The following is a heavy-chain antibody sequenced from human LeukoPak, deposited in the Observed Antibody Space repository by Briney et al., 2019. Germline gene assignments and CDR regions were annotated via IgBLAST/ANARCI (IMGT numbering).Heavy chain of an antibody. J-gene: IGHJ3*02. D-gene: IGHD3-3*01. V-gene: IGHV3-30*01. CDR2: ISYDGSNK. Sequence: PGRSLRLSCAASGFTFSSYAMHWVRQAPGKGLEWVAVISYDGSNKYYADSVKGRFTISRDNSKNTLYLQMNSLRAEDTAVYYCARVGKGYDFWSDSGAFDIWGQGTMVTVSS. CDR1: GFTFSSYA. CDR3: ARVGKGYDFWSDSGAFDI.